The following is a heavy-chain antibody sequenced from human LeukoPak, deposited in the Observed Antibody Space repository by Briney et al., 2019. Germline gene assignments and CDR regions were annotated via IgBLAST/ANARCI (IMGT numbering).Heavy chain of an antibody. V-gene: IGHV4-59*08. CDR2: IYYSGST. Sequence: WETLSLTCTVSGGSISNYYWSWIRQPPEKGLEWIGYIYYSGSTNYNPPLKSRLTISVDTSKNQFSLKLSSVTAADTAVYYCARSYGDYITGAYAFDVWGQGTMVTVSS. CDR3: ARSYGDYITGAYAFDV. D-gene: IGHD4-17*01. CDR1: GGSISNYY. J-gene: IGHJ3*01.